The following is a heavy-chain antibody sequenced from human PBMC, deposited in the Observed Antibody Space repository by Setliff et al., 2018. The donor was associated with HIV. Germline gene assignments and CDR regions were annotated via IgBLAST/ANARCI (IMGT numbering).Heavy chain of an antibody. CDR1: GGSFSGYY. D-gene: IGHD3-22*01. Sequence: SETLSLTCDAYGGSFSGYYWSWIRQPPGKGLEWIGKINHSGSTNYNPPLKSRVTISVDTSRNQFSLKLNSVTAADTAVYYCARVGYYDSSFDYWGQGTLVTVSS. CDR3: ARVGYYDSSFDY. CDR2: INHSGST. V-gene: IGHV4-34*01. J-gene: IGHJ4*02.